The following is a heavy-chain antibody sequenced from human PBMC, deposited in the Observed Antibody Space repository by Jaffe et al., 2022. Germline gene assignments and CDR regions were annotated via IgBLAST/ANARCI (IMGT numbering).Heavy chain of an antibody. CDR2: IRYDGSNK. V-gene: IGHV3-30*02. J-gene: IGHJ4*02. Sequence: QVQLVESGGGVVQPGGSLRLSCAASGFTFSSYGMHWVRQAPGKGLEWVAFIRYDGSNKYYADSVKGRFTISRDNSKNTLYLQMNSLRAEDTAVYYCAKDLTYYDILTDPHWGQGTLVTVSS. CDR3: AKDLTYYDILTDPH. D-gene: IGHD3-9*01. CDR1: GFTFSSYG.